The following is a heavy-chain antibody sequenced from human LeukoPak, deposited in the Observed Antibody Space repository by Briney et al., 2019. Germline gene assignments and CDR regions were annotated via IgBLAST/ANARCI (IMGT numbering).Heavy chain of an antibody. CDR3: AREGCSSTSCYHPRRAHWFDP. CDR2: ISSSSTI. V-gene: IGHV3-48*04. Sequence: GGSLRLSCAASGFTFSSYSMNWVRQAPGKGLEWVSYISSSSTIYYADSVKGRFTISRDNAKNSLYLQMNSLRAEDTAVYYCAREGCSSTSCYHPRRAHWFDPWGQGTLVTVSS. CDR1: GFTFSSYS. J-gene: IGHJ5*02. D-gene: IGHD2-2*01.